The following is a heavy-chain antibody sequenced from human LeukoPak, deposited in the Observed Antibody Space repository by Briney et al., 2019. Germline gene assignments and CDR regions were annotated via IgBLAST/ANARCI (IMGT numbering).Heavy chain of an antibody. CDR2: ISSSSSYI. V-gene: IGHV3-21*04. CDR1: GFTFSSYS. Sequence: GGSLRLSCAASGFTFSSYSMNWVRQAPGKGLEWVSSISSSSSYIYYADSVKGRFTISRDNAKNSLYLQMNSLRAEDTAVYYCARESPPAIVVVPAAIYYWGQGTLVTVSS. J-gene: IGHJ4*02. D-gene: IGHD2-2*01. CDR3: ARESPPAIVVVPAAIYY.